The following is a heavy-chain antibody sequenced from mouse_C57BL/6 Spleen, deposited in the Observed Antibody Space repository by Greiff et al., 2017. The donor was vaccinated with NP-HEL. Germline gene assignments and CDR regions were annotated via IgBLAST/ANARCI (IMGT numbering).Heavy chain of an antibody. CDR3: ARSYSNYVGAMDY. V-gene: IGHV1-18*01. CDR2: INPNNGGT. Sequence: EVQLQQSGPELVKPGASVKIPCEASGYTFTDYNMDWVKQSHGKSLEWIGDINPNNGGTIYNQKFKGKATLTVDKSSSTAYMELRSLTSEDTAVYYCARSYSNYVGAMDYWGQGTSVTVSS. D-gene: IGHD2-5*01. CDR1: GYTFTDYN. J-gene: IGHJ4*01.